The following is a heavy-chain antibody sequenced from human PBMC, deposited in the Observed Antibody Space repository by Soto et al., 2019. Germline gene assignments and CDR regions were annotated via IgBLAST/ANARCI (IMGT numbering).Heavy chain of an antibody. CDR3: AKDLSGDPDLFDY. CDR1: GFTFSNAW. D-gene: IGHD2-21*01. CDR2: IKSKTDGGTT. V-gene: IGHV3-15*01. J-gene: IGHJ4*02. Sequence: GGSLRLSCAASGFTFSNAWMSWVRQAPGKGLEWVGRIKSKTDGGTTDYAAPVKGRFTISRDDSKNKLYLQMSSLRAEDAAVYYCAKDLSGDPDLFDYWGQGTLVTVSS.